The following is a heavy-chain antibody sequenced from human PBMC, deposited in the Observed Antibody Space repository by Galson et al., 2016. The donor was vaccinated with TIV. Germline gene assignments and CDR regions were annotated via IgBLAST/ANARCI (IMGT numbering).Heavy chain of an antibody. D-gene: IGHD3-3*01. CDR3: AKRPIITIFGAGSNYCDS. CDR1: GFTFNNYW. V-gene: IGHV3-7*01. CDR2: IKQDGSEK. Sequence: SLRLSCAASGFTFNNYWMSWVRQAPGKGLEWVANIKQDGSEKDYVDSVKGRFTISRDNAKNSLYLQMSSLRAEDTAVYYCAKRPIITIFGAGSNYCDSWGQGTLVTVSS. J-gene: IGHJ4*02.